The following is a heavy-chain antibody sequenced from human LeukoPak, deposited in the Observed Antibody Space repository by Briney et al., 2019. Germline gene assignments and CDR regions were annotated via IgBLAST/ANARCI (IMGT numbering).Heavy chain of an antibody. V-gene: IGHV4-34*01. CDR1: GGSFSGYY. D-gene: IGHD5-18*01. J-gene: IGHJ4*02. CDR2: INHSGST. Sequence: PSETLSLTCAVYGGSFSGYYWSWIRQPPRKGLEWIGEINHSGSTNYNPSLKSRVTISVDTSKNQFSLKLSSVTVADTAVYYCARGIGAMVTFYYFDYWGQGTLVTVSS. CDR3: ARGIGAMVTFYYFDY.